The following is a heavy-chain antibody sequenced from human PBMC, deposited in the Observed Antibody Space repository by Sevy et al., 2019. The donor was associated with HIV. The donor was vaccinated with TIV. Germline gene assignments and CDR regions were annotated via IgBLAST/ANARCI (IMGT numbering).Heavy chain of an antibody. CDR2: ISSGSCYI. J-gene: IGHJ4*02. D-gene: IGHD3-10*01. V-gene: IGHV3-21*01. CDR3: ARGDYYGSLYYFDY. CDR1: GFTFSNYF. Sequence: GGSLRLSCAASGFTFSNYFINWVRQAPGKGLEWVSSISSGSCYIFYADSVKGRFTISRDNAKNSLYLHMNSLRAEDTAVYYCARGDYYGSLYYFDYWGPGTLVTVSS.